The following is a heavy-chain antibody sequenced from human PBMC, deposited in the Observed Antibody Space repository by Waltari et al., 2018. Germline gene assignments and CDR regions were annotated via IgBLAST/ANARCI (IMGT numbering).Heavy chain of an antibody. V-gene: IGHV4-38-2*02. CDR2: IYHSGGT. D-gene: IGHD6-6*01. J-gene: IGHJ5*02. CDR3: ARVPWGSSSFGFDP. CDR1: GYSISSGYY. Sequence: QVQLQESGPGLVKPSETLSLTCTVSGYSISSGYYWGWIRQPPGKGLEWIGSIYHSGGTYYNPSLKSRVTISVDTSKNQFSLKLSSVTAADTAVYYCARVPWGSSSFGFDPWGQGTLVTVSS.